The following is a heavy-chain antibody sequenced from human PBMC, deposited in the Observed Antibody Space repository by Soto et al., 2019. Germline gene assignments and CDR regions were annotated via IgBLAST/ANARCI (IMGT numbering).Heavy chain of an antibody. CDR2: ISSSSSYI. V-gene: IGHV3-21*01. J-gene: IGHJ6*02. D-gene: IGHD3-10*01. CDR3: ARALLWFGEVLPQGYYGMDV. CDR1: GFTFSSYS. Sequence: PGGSLRLSCAASGFTFSSYSMNWVRQAPGKGLEWVSSISSSSSYIYYADSVKGRFTISRDNAKNSLYLQMNSLRAEDTAVYYCARALLWFGEVLPQGYYGMDVWGQGTTVTVSS.